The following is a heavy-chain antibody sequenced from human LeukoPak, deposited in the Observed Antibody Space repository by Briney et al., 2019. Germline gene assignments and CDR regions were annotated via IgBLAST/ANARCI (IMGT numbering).Heavy chain of an antibody. V-gene: IGHV4-39*01. CDR3: ASLGKLGYYFDY. D-gene: IGHD3-16*01. Sequence: PETLSLTCTVSGGSISSSSYYWGWIRQPPGKGLEWIGSIYYTGRTYYNPSLESRVTISVDTSKNQFSLKLSSVTAADTAMYYCASLGKLGYYFDYWGQGTLVTVSS. CDR2: IYYTGRT. CDR1: GGSISSSSYY. J-gene: IGHJ4*02.